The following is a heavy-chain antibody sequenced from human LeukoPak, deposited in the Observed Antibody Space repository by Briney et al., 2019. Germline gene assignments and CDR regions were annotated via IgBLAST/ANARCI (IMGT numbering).Heavy chain of an antibody. CDR3: AAGITMAQFDY. Sequence: PGGSLRLSCAASGFTFSSYSMTWVRQAPGKGLEWVSSISSSSSYIYYADSVKGRFTISRDNAKNSLYLQMNSLRAEDTAVYYCAAGITMAQFDYWGQGTLVTVSS. CDR2: ISSSSSYI. D-gene: IGHD3-10*01. V-gene: IGHV3-21*01. J-gene: IGHJ4*02. CDR1: GFTFSSYS.